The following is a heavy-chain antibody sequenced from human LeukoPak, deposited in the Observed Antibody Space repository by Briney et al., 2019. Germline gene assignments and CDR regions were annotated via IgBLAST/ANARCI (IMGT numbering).Heavy chain of an antibody. CDR3: ARGQVLRYFDWAPPGEANWFDP. CDR1: GGSISSYY. D-gene: IGHD3-9*01. Sequence: SETLSLTCTVSGGSISSYYWSWIRQPPGKGLEWIGYIYYSGSTNYNPSLKSRVTISVDTSKNQFSLKLSSVTAADTAVYYCARGQVLRYFDWAPPGEANWFDPWGQGTLVTVSS. CDR2: IYYSGST. V-gene: IGHV4-59*01. J-gene: IGHJ5*02.